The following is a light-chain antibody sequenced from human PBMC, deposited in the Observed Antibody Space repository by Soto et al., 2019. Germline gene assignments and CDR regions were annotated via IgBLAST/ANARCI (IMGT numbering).Light chain of an antibody. Sequence: DIVMTQSPATLSVSPGERATLSCRASQTVSTNLAWYQVRPGQPPRLLISGASTRATGIPARFSGSGSGTEFTLSISSLQSEDFAVYYCQHLNSWPPTFGKGTKVELK. CDR3: QHLNSWPPT. CDR2: GAS. J-gene: IGKJ1*01. V-gene: IGKV3-15*01. CDR1: QTVSTN.